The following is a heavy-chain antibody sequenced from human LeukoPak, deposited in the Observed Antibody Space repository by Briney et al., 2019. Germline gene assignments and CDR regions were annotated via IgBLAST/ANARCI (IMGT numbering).Heavy chain of an antibody. CDR3: ARLSTAMVNYYYYYYMDV. Sequence: SETLSLTCTVSGGSISSYYWSWIRQPPGKGLEWIGYIYTSGSTNYNPSLKSRVTISVDTSKNQFSLRLSSVTAADTAVYYCARLSTAMVNYYYYYYMDVWGKGTTVTVSS. J-gene: IGHJ6*03. CDR1: GGSISSYY. D-gene: IGHD5-18*01. V-gene: IGHV4-4*09. CDR2: IYTSGST.